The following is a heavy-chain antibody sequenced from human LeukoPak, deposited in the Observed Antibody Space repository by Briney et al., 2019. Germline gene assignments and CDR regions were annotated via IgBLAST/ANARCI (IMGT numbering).Heavy chain of an antibody. D-gene: IGHD3-16*02. V-gene: IGHV7-4-1*02. CDR1: GYTFTSYA. CDR2: INPNTGNP. CDR3: ARACQRLGELSLPDY. Sequence: ASVKVSCKASGYTFTSYAMNWVRQAPGQGLEWMGWINPNTGNPTYAQGLTGRFVFSLDTSVSTAYLQITSLKADDTAVYYCARACQRLGELSLPDYWGQGTLVTVSS. J-gene: IGHJ4*02.